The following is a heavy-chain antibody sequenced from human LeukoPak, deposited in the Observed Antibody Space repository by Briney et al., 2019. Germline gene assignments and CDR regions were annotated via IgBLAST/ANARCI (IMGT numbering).Heavy chain of an antibody. V-gene: IGHV3-30*02. J-gene: IGHJ3*02. Sequence: GGSLRLSCAASGFTFSSYGMHWVRQAPGKGLEWVANIRYDGSNKYYADSVKGRFTISRDNSKSTLYLQMNSLRAEDTAVYYCARSIVRTTTALYDAFDIWGQGTLVTVSS. CDR1: GFTFSSYG. CDR3: ARSIVRTTTALYDAFDI. CDR2: IRYDGSNK. D-gene: IGHD1-26*01.